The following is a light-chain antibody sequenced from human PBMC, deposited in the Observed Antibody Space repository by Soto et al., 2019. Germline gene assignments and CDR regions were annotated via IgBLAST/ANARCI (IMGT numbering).Light chain of an antibody. J-gene: IGKJ1*01. CDR3: QHVSNSPWT. Sequence: EIVLTQSPGTLSLSPGAIATPSCSASRSVASRHLAWYQQRSGQAPRLLIYGTSSRAIHTPDRFSGSGSGTDFTLTISDLEPEDVVVYCGQHVSNSPWTFGQGTKVEI. CDR2: GTS. CDR1: RSVASRH. V-gene: IGKV3-20*01.